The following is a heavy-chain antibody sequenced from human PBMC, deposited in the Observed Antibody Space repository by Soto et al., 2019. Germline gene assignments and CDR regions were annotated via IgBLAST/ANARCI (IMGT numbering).Heavy chain of an antibody. CDR2: VNQDANEQ. CDR3: ARGHIIDS. V-gene: IGHV3-7*03. D-gene: IGHD3-10*01. CDR1: GFPFNSSW. J-gene: IGHJ5*01. Sequence: EVRLVESGGGLVQPGGSLSLSCKASGFPFNSSWMNWVRKAPGKGLEWVATVNQDANEQYYVGSVKGRFTSSRDEARNAVYLKMHNLRVDETSVYFCARGHIIDSWVQGTLVAVSS.